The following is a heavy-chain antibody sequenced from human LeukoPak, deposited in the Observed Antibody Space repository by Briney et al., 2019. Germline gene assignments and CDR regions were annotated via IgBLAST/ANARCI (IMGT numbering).Heavy chain of an antibody. J-gene: IGHJ3*02. CDR3: ARDGTRDDAFDI. Sequence: GGSLRLSCAASGFFFSSNAMIWVRQAPGKGLEWVSSISGRDSGTYYSDSVKGRFTISRDNSKNTLYLRMNSLRAEDTAVYYCARDGTRDDAFDIWGQGTMVTVSS. D-gene: IGHD1-26*01. V-gene: IGHV3-23*01. CDR2: ISGRDSGT. CDR1: GFFFSSNA.